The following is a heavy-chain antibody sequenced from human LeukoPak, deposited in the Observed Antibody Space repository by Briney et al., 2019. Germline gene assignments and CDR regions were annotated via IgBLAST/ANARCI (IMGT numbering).Heavy chain of an antibody. CDR2: IVVGSGNT. CDR3: AREAPNGYDFWSGYYY. D-gene: IGHD3-3*01. Sequence: SVKVSCKASGFTFTSSAMQWVRQARGQRLEWIGWIVVGSGNTNYAQKFQGRVTMTRDTSTSTVYMELSSLRSEDTAVYYCAREAPNGYDFWSGYYYWGQGTLVTVSS. CDR1: GFTFTSSA. V-gene: IGHV1-58*02. J-gene: IGHJ4*02.